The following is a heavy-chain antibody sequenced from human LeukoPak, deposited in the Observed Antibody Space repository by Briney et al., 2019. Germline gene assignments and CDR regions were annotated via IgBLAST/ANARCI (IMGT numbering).Heavy chain of an antibody. V-gene: IGHV4-30-2*01. CDR3: ARGESRYYYYMDV. J-gene: IGHJ6*03. CDR2: IYHSGST. Sequence: SETLSLTCTVSGGSISSGGYYWSWIRQPPGKGLEWIGYIYHSGSTYYNPSLKSRVTISVDRSKNQFSLKLSSVTAADTAVYYCARGESRYYYYMDVWGKGTTVTVSS. CDR1: GGSISSGGYY.